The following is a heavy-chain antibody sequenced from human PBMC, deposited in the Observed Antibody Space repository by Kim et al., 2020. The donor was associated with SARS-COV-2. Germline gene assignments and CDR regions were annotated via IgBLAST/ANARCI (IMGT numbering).Heavy chain of an antibody. J-gene: IGHJ4*02. CDR2: IRSKAYGGTT. D-gene: IGHD3-10*01. CDR3: TRDWDGSGNPGVDY. CDR1: GFTFGDYA. V-gene: IGHV3-49*04. Sequence: GGSLRLSCTASGFTFGDYAMSWVRQAPGKGLEWVGFIRSKAYGGTTEYAASVKGRFTISRDDSKSIAYLQMNSLKTEDTAVYYCTRDWDGSGNPGVDYWCQGTLVTVSS.